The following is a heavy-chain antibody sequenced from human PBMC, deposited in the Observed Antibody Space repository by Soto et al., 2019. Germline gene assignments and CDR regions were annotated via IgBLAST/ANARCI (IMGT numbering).Heavy chain of an antibody. D-gene: IGHD2-2*01. V-gene: IGHV4-39*01. CDR1: GGSIGSNSYY. Sequence: QLRLQESGPRLVKASETLSLTCAVAGGSIGSNSYYWAWIRQPPGRGLEWIGSFYHGVPTYYNPSLNSRVTISVDSSKNQFSLKLSSVTATDTAVYYCARGPKVYCSSFQCYGTGLFDPWGQGTRVTVSS. CDR2: FYHGVPT. CDR3: ARGPKVYCSSFQCYGTGLFDP. J-gene: IGHJ5*02.